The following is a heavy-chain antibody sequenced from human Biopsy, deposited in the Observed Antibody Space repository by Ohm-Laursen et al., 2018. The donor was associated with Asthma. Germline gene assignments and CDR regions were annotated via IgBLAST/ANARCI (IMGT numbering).Heavy chain of an antibody. CDR3: ASPSSSREILYYYYNMDI. V-gene: IGHV1-69*06. CDR1: GGTFSRYA. D-gene: IGHD6-13*01. Sequence: SVKVSCKASGGTFSRYAISWVRQAPGLGLEWMGGISPVFGSTNIAQKFQGRVTISADIFTKTAYLEVSSLRSDDTAVYYCASPSSSREILYYYYNMDIWGQGTTVTV. J-gene: IGHJ6*02. CDR2: ISPVFGST.